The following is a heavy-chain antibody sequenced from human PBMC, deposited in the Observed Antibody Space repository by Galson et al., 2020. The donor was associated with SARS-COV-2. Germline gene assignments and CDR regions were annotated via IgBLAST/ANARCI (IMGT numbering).Heavy chain of an antibody. Sequence: GGSLRLSCAASGFTFSSYAMPWVRQAPGKGLEWVAVISYDGSNKYYADPVKGRFTMSRDNSKNARYLQMNSLRAEDTAVYYSVSAWSGTYYYGMDAWGQGTPVIFSS. J-gene: IGHJ6*02. CDR1: GFTFSSYA. CDR3: VSAWSGTYYYGMDA. V-gene: IGHV3-30-3*01. D-gene: IGHD3-3*01. CDR2: ISYDGSNK.